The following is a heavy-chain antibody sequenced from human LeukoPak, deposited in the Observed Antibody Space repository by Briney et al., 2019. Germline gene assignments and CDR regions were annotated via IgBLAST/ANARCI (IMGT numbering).Heavy chain of an antibody. CDR3: ARDGRPGYDSSGYYFGNGFDY. J-gene: IGHJ4*02. CDR1: GYTFTSYY. D-gene: IGHD3-22*01. V-gene: IGHV1-46*01. Sequence: APVKVSCKASGYTFTSYYMHWVRQAPGQGLEWMGIINPSGGSTSYAQKFQGRVTMTRDTSTSTVYMELSSLRSEDTAVYYCARDGRPGYDSSGYYFGNGFDYWGQGTLVTVSS. CDR2: INPSGGST.